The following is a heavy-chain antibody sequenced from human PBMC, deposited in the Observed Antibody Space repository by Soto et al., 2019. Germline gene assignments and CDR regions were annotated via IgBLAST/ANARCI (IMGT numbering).Heavy chain of an antibody. Sequence: QVQLQESGPGLVKPSQTLSLTCTVSGGSISTVNYWWSWIRQSPDMGLEWIGHIYNGGSTYNNPSLEGRVPMSVVTPQEQLSLPLRPVSAADTAVSYCARGPARGKVDSWGQGTLVAVSS. J-gene: IGHJ4*02. CDR2: IYNGGST. CDR3: ARGPARGKVDS. CDR1: GGSISTVNYW. D-gene: IGHD3-10*01. V-gene: IGHV4-30-4*01.